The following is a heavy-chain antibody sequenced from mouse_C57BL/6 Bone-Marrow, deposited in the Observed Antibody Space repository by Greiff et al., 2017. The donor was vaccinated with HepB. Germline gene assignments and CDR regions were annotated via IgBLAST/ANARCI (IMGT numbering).Heavy chain of an antibody. V-gene: IGHV6-3*01. Sequence: EVKLVESGGGLVQPGGSMKLSCVASGFTFSNYWMNWVRQSPEKGLEWVAQIRLKSDNYATHYAESVKGRFTISRDDSKSSVYLQMNNLRAEDTGIYYCTGGYKEFAYWGQGTLVTVSA. CDR3: TGGYKEFAY. J-gene: IGHJ3*01. CDR2: IRLKSDNYAT. D-gene: IGHD1-2*01. CDR1: GFTFSNYW.